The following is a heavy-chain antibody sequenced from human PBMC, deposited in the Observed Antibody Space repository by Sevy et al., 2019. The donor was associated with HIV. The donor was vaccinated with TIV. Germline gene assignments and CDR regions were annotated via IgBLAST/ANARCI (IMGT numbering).Heavy chain of an antibody. CDR3: TRSAAEAKNFYCGGDCYSDY. J-gene: IGHJ4*02. CDR1: GYTFTGYY. V-gene: IGHV1-2*02. Sequence: ASVKVSCKASGYTFTGYYPHWVRQAPGQGLEWMGWINPNSGGTNYAPKFQGRVTMTRDTSISTASMELSRLRSDDTAMYYCTRSAAEAKNFYCGGDCYSDYWGQGTLVTVSS. D-gene: IGHD2-21*02. CDR2: INPNSGGT.